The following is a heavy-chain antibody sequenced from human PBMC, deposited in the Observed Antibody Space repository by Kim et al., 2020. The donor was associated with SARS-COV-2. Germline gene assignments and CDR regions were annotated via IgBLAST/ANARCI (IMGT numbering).Heavy chain of an antibody. D-gene: IGHD5-18*01. CDR1: GFTFSSYA. Sequence: GGSLRLSCAASGFTFSSYAMHWVRQAPGKGLEWVAVISYDGSNKYYADSVKGRFTISRDNSKNTLYLQMNSLRAEDTAVYYCARGVRIQLWLYYYGMDVWGQGTTVTVSS. V-gene: IGHV3-30*04. CDR3: ARGVRIQLWLYYYGMDV. CDR2: ISYDGSNK. J-gene: IGHJ6*02.